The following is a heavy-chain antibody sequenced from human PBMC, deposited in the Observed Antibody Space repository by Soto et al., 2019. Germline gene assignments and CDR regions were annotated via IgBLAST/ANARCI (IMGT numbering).Heavy chain of an antibody. Sequence: QVPLQDSGPGLVKPSETLSLTCAVSSRSISTFYWSWIRQPPGKGLEWIGYVYYSGRTIYNPSLKSRVTISLDTSKNQFSLNLTSVTAADTAVYYCAGRRYSYGYSGDYWGQGTLVTVSS. CDR1: SRSISTFY. D-gene: IGHD5-18*01. J-gene: IGHJ4*02. CDR2: VYYSGRT. V-gene: IGHV4-59*03. CDR3: AGRRYSYGYSGDY.